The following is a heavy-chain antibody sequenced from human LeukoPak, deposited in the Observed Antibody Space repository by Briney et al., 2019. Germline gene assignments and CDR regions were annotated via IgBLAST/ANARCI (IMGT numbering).Heavy chain of an antibody. CDR1: GFSFSSNW. D-gene: IGHD3-9*01. CDR2: INPDGSEK. V-gene: IGHV3-7*01. CDR3: ARDLDDILTGYSFDY. J-gene: IGHJ4*02. Sequence: GGSLRLSCTASGFSFSSNWMTWVRQAPGKGLEWVGNINPDGSEKFYVDSVRGRFTISRDNARSSVYLQMTSLRADDTAVYYCARDLDDILTGYSFDYWGQGTLVTVSS.